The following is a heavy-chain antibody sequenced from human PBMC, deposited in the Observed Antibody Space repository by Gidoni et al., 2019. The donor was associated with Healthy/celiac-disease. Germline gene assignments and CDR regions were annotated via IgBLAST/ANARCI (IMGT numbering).Heavy chain of an antibody. CDR2: SRWNSGSI. D-gene: IGHD6-13*01. Sequence: EVQLVESGGGFVQPVRSLRLSCAASGFTFDDYALHWVRQAPGKGLEWVSGSRWNSGSIGYADSVKGRFTISRDNAKNSLYLQMNSLRSEDTALYYCAKVLSLYSSSWYYFDYWGQGTLVTVSS. CDR1: GFTFDDYA. CDR3: AKVLSLYSSSWYYFDY. V-gene: IGHV3-9*01. J-gene: IGHJ4*02.